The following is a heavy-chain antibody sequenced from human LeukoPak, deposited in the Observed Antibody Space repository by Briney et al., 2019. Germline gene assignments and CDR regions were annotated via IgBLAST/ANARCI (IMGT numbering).Heavy chain of an antibody. V-gene: IGHV4-59*01. CDR1: RGSITTYY. D-gene: IGHD3-10*01. CDR3: ATDRQEGGSGSYWFDP. J-gene: IGHJ5*02. CDR2: VYHSGST. Sequence: SETLSLTCTVSRGSITTYYWSWIRQLAGKGLEWIGNVYHSGSTTYNHSLKSRVSMSVDMSKNQFSLNLRSVTAADTATYYCATDRQEGGSGSYWFDPWGQGTQVTVSS.